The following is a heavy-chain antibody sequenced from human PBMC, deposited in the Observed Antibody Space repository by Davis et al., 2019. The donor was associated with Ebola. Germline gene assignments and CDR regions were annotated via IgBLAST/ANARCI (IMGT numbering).Heavy chain of an antibody. J-gene: IGHJ4*02. Sequence: PGGSLRLSCAASGFTFSSYAMSWVRQAPGKGLEWVSYISSSSSTIYYADSVKGRFTISRDNSKNTLYLQMNSLRTEDTAVYYCARDFVGTVTYSHFDSWGQGTLVTVSS. CDR1: GFTFSSYA. D-gene: IGHD4-17*01. V-gene: IGHV3-48*01. CDR3: ARDFVGTVTYSHFDS. CDR2: ISSSSSTI.